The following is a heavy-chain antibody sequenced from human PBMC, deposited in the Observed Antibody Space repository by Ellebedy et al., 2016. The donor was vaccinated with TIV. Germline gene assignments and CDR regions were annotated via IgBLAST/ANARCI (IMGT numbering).Heavy chain of an antibody. V-gene: IGHV4-59*01. CDR1: GGSLSGYY. Sequence: SETLSLTXTISGGSLSGYYWTWIRQTPDKGLEWIGYLYYSGSAIYNPSLKSRVTISVDTSKNQLFLQLRSVTAADTAVYYCARVPGAKHYYGMDVWGQGTTVTVSS. CDR2: LYYSGSA. J-gene: IGHJ6*02. CDR3: ARVPGAKHYYGMDV.